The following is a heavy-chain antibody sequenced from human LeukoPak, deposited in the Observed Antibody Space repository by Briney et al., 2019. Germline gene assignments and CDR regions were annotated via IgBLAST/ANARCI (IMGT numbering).Heavy chain of an antibody. J-gene: IGHJ4*02. CDR2: IYYTGTT. CDR3: ARGRITMVRGLDY. Sequence: SETLSLTCTVSGGSISSSSYYWGWIRQPPGKGLEWIANIYYTGTTLYNPSLKSRVTISVDTSKNQFSLKLSSVTAADTAVYYCARGRITMVRGLDYWGQGTLVTVSS. CDR1: GGSISSSSYY. V-gene: IGHV4-39*07. D-gene: IGHD3-10*01.